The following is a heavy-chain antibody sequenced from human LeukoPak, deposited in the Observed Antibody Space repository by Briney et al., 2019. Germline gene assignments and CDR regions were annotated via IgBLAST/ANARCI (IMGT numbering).Heavy chain of an antibody. D-gene: IGHD6-13*01. CDR3: ARFPGRIAAAGKDNWFDP. J-gene: IGHJ5*02. CDR1: GGSISSGSYY. V-gene: IGHV4-61*02. CDR2: IYTSGST. Sequence: PSETLSLTCTVSGGSISSGSYYWSWIRQPAGKGLEWIGRIYTSGSTNYNPSLKSRVTISVDTSKNQFSLKLSSVTAADTAVYYCARFPGRIAAAGKDNWFDPWGQGTLVTVSS.